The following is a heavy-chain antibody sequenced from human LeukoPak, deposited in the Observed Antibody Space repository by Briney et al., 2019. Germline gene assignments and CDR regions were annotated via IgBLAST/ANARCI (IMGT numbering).Heavy chain of an antibody. CDR1: GGSISSYY. V-gene: IGHV4-59*08. D-gene: IGHD3-10*01. CDR2: IYYSGST. CDR3: ARHGTWFGDLPDAFDI. Sequence: SETLSLTCTVSGGSISSYYWSWIRQPPGKGLEWIGYIYYSGSTNYNPSLKSRVTISVDTSKNQFSLKLSSVTAADTAVYYCARHGTWFGDLPDAFDIWGQGTMVTVSS. J-gene: IGHJ3*02.